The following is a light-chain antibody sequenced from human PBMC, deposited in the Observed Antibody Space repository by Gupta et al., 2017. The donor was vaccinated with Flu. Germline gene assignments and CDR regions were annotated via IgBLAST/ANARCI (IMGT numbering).Light chain of an antibody. CDR2: WAS. J-gene: IGKJ1*01. V-gene: IGKV4-1*01. CDR1: QSVLYSSNNKNY. Sequence: SLGERATINCKPSQSVLYSSNNKNYLAWYQQKPGQPPKLLIYWASTRESGVPDRFSGSGSGTDFTLTISSLQAEDVAVYYCQQDDSTPQTFGQGTKVEIK. CDR3: QQDDSTPQT.